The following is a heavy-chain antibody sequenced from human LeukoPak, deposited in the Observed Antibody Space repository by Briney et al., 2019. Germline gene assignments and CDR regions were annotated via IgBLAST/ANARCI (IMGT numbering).Heavy chain of an antibody. J-gene: IGHJ4*02. CDR2: INPNGGGT. CDR1: GYTFTGYY. Sequence: ASVKVSCKASGYTFTGYYMHWVRQAPGQGLEWMGWINPNGGGTNYAQKFQGRVTMTRDTSISTAYMELSRLRSDDTAVYYCARVPPNYDSSGYCDYWGQGTLVTVSS. D-gene: IGHD3-22*01. CDR3: ARVPPNYDSSGYCDY. V-gene: IGHV1-2*02.